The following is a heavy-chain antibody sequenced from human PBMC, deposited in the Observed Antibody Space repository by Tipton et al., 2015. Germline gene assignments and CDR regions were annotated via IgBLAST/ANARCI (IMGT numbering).Heavy chain of an antibody. CDR1: GFIFGGYG. J-gene: IGHJ4*02. V-gene: IGHV3-23*01. CDR3: VRDPGRYFDY. Sequence: SLRLSCEASGFIFGGYGMSWVRQAPGKGLEWVSSVTGRGDRTYYGDSVKGRFTISRDNRRNSLNLQMNSLRAEDTAVYYCVRDPGRYFDYWGQGTLATVSS. CDR2: VTGRGDRT.